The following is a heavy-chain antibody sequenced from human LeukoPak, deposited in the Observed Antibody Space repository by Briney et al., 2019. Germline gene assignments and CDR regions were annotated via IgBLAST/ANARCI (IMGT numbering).Heavy chain of an antibody. Sequence: SVKVSCKASGGTFNSYAISWVRQAPGQGLEWMGGIIPIFGTTNYAQKFQGRVTMTTDTSTSTAYMELRSLRSDDTAVYYCARDMYGWFDPWGQGTLVTVSS. J-gene: IGHJ5*02. CDR1: GGTFNSYA. V-gene: IGHV1-69*05. CDR2: IIPIFGTT. CDR3: ARDMYGWFDP. D-gene: IGHD2-8*01.